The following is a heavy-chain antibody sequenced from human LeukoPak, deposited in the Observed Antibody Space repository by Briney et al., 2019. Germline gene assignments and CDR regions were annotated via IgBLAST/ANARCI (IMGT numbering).Heavy chain of an antibody. D-gene: IGHD1-7*01. CDR1: GFSFSSYN. CDR2: ITSSSSYI. CDR3: AKDWNWAIDY. J-gene: IGHJ4*02. Sequence: GGSLRLSCAASGFSFSSYNMNWVRQAPGKGPEWVSSITSSSSYIYYADSVKGRFTISRDNSKNTLFLQMNNLRVEDMGVSCAKDWNWAIDYWGQGTLVTVSS. V-gene: IGHV3-21*01.